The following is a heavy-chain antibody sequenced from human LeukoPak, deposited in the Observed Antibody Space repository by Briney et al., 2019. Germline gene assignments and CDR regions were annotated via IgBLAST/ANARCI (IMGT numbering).Heavy chain of an antibody. D-gene: IGHD3-3*01. V-gene: IGHV4-59*08. CDR3: ARQSRLVIFGVANHWFDP. J-gene: IGHJ5*02. Sequence: TETLSLTCAVYGGSFSPYYWSWLRQPPEKGLEWIGYIYHTGSTNYSPSLNSRVTMSVDTSKNEFSLKLSSVTAADTAVYYCARQSRLVIFGVANHWFDPWSQGTLVTVSS. CDR2: IYHTGST. CDR1: GGSFSPYY.